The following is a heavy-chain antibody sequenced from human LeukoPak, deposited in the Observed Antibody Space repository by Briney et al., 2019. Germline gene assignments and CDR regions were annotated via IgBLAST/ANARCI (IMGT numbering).Heavy chain of an antibody. CDR2: ISAYNGNT. D-gene: IGHD2-15*01. J-gene: IGHJ4*02. Sequence: ASVKVSCKASGYTFTSYGISWVRQAPGQGLEWMGWISAYNGNTNYAQKLQGRVTMTTDTSTSTAYMELRSLRSEDTAVYYCARDLGCSGGSCYSGYFDYWGQGTLVTVSS. CDR3: ARDLGCSGGSCYSGYFDY. CDR1: GYTFTSYG. V-gene: IGHV1-18*01.